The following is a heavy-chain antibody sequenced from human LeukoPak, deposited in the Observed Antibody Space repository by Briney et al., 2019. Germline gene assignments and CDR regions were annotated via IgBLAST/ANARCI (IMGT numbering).Heavy chain of an antibody. V-gene: IGHV3-21*04. CDR1: GFTFSGYS. CDR2: ISSSSIYI. Sequence: GESLRLSCAASGFTFSGYSMNWVRQAPGKGLEWVSSISSSSIYIYYADSVKGGFTISRDNSKNTLYLQMNSLRAEDTAVYYCAKSSTFYYYYSMDVWGKGTTVTVSS. J-gene: IGHJ6*03. CDR3: AKSSTFYYYYSMDV.